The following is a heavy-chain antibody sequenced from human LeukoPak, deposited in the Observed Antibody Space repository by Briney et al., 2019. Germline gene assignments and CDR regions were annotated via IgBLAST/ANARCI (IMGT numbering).Heavy chain of an antibody. D-gene: IGHD3-22*01. J-gene: IGHJ4*02. Sequence: GRSLRLSCAASGFTFSSYAMHWVRQAPGKGLEWVAVISYDGSNKYYADSVKGRFTISRDNSKNTLYLQMNSLRAEDTAVYYCAKSYYYDKLAYYWGQGTLVTASS. V-gene: IGHV3-30*18. CDR1: GFTFSSYA. CDR3: AKSYYYDKLAYY. CDR2: ISYDGSNK.